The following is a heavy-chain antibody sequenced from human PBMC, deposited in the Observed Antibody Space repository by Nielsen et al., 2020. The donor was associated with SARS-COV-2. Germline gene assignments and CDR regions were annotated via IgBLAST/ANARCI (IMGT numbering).Heavy chain of an antibody. J-gene: IGHJ4*02. CDR3: ARDEADLVQVPAAIPLDY. V-gene: IGHV1-18*01. CDR2: ISAYNGNT. Sequence: WVRQAPGQGLEWMGWISAYNGNTNYAQKLQDRVTMTTDTSTSTAYMELRSLRSDDTAMYYCARDEADLVQVPAAIPLDYWGQGTLVTVSS. D-gene: IGHD2-2*01.